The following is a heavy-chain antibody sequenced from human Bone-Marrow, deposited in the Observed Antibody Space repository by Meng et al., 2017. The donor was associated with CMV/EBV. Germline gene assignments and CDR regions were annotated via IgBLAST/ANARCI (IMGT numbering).Heavy chain of an antibody. J-gene: IGHJ4*02. V-gene: IGHV3-30*04. CDR3: AKEDAYYGDSLASYFDY. D-gene: IGHD4-17*01. CDR2: ISYDGSNK. CDR1: GFTFSSYA. Sequence: GGSLRLSCAASGFTFSSYAMHWVRQAPGKGLEWVAVISYDGSNKYYADSVKGRFTISRDNSKNTLYLQMNSLRAEDTAVYYCAKEDAYYGDSLASYFDYWGQGTRVTVSS.